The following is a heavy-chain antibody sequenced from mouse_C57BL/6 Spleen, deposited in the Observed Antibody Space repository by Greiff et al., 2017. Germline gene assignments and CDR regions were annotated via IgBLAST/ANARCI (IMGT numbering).Heavy chain of an antibody. CDR2: IHPNSGST. CDR1: GYTFTSYW. D-gene: IGHD1-1*01. J-gene: IGHJ3*01. V-gene: IGHV1-64*01. CDR3: ARSPNYYGSSELAY. Sequence: VKLQQPGAELVKPGASVKLSCKASGYTFTSYWMHWVKQRPGQGLEWIGMIHPNSGSTNYNEKFKSKATLTVDKSSSTAYMQLSSLTSEDSAVYYCARSPNYYGSSELAYWGQGTLVTVSA.